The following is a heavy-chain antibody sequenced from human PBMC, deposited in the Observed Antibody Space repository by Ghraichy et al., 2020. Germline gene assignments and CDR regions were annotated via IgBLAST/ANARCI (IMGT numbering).Heavy chain of an antibody. CDR1: GGSVSSGNYY. CDR3: ARDTFSDYTLSTTGFDY. D-gene: IGHD2/OR15-2a*01. J-gene: IGHJ4*02. CDR2: IYYSGST. V-gene: IGHV4-61*01. Sequence: SETLSLTCTVSGGSVSSGNYYWSWIRQPPGKGLEWIGYIYYSGSTNYNPSLKSRVTISVDTSKNQFSLKLTSVTAADTAVYYCARDTFSDYTLSTTGFDYWGQGTLVTVSS.